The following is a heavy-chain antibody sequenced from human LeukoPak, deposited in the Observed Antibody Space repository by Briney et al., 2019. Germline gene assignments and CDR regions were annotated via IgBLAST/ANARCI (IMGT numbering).Heavy chain of an antibody. D-gene: IGHD1-26*01. CDR2: INHSGGT. CDR1: GGSFSGYY. Sequence: NPSETLSLTCAVYGGSFSGYYWSWIRQPPGKGLEWIGEINHSGGTNCNPSLKSRVTISVDTSKNQFSLKLSSVTAADTAVYYCARRIVGANDYWGQGTLVTVSS. J-gene: IGHJ4*02. V-gene: IGHV4-34*01. CDR3: ARRIVGANDY.